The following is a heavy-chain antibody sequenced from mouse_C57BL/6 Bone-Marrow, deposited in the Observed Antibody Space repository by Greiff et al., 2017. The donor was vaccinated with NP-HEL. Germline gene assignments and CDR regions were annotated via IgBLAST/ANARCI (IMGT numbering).Heavy chain of an antibody. CDR1: GYSITSDY. CDR2: ISYSGST. CDR3: ARGPLLYYYGSSYWYFDV. V-gene: IGHV3-8*01. J-gene: IGHJ1*03. D-gene: IGHD1-1*01. Sequence: EVKVVESGPGLAKPSQTLSLTCSVTGYSITSDYWNWIRKFPGNKLEYMGYISYSGSTYYNPSLKSRISITRDTSKNQYYLQLNSVTTEDTATYYCARGPLLYYYGSSYWYFDVWGTGTTVTVSS.